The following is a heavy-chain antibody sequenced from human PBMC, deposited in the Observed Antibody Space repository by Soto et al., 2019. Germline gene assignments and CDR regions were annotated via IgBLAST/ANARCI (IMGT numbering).Heavy chain of an antibody. CDR1: GGSFSGYY. V-gene: IGHV4-34*01. J-gene: IGHJ5*02. CDR3: ARGDGKTFGDSRVNWLDP. CDR2: INHSGST. D-gene: IGHD4-17*01. Sequence: TSETLSLTCAVYGGSFSGYYWSWIRQPPGKGLEWIGEINHSGSTDFNPSLKSRVTISVDPSRGQFSLRLSSVTAADTAVYYCARGDGKTFGDSRVNWLDPWGQGTLVTVSS.